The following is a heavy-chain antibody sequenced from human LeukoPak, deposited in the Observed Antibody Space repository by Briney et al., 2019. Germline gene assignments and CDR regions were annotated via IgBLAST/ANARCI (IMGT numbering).Heavy chain of an antibody. Sequence: GGSLRLSCAASGFTFSSYSMNWVRQAPGKGLEWVSYISISSSTIYYADSVKGRFTISRDNANNSLYLQMNSLRAEDTAVYYCARSPYGSGSYFDYWGQGTLVTVSS. CDR3: ARSPYGSGSYFDY. CDR2: ISISSSTI. V-gene: IGHV3-48*01. J-gene: IGHJ4*02. CDR1: GFTFSSYS. D-gene: IGHD3-10*01.